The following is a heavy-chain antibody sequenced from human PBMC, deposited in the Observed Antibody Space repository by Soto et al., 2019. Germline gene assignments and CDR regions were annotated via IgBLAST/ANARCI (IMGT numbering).Heavy chain of an antibody. CDR1: GGSISSSSYY. CDR2: IYYSGST. CDR3: ARLVCAAGSHGMDV. D-gene: IGHD6-13*01. V-gene: IGHV4-39*01. Sequence: QLQLQESGPGLVKPSETLSLTCTVSGGSISSSSYYWGWIRQPPGKGLAWIGSIYYSGSTYYNPSLKRRGTMFVDKSKTQFALKLSSVIAADTAVYYCARLVCAAGSHGMDVWGQGTTVTVSS. J-gene: IGHJ6*02.